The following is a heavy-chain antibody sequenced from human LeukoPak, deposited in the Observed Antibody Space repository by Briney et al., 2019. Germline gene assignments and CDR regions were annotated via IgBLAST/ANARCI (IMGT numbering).Heavy chain of an antibody. Sequence: GGSLRLSCAASGFTFTNYGLSWVRQAPGKGLEWVSVISSGGNTYYADSVKGRFTISRDNSKNTLYLQMNSLRAEDTAVYYCARDYGAPVSFDYWGQGTLVTVSS. CDR2: ISSGGNT. CDR3: ARDYGAPVSFDY. CDR1: GFTFTNYG. D-gene: IGHD4/OR15-4a*01. V-gene: IGHV3-66*01. J-gene: IGHJ4*02.